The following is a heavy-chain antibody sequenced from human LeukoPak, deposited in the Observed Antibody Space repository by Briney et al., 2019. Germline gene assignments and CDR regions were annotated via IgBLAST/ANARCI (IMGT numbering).Heavy chain of an antibody. CDR3: ASLEAGAVEN. CDR1: GGSISSYY. V-gene: IGHV4-59*08. Sequence: SQTLSLTCPVSGGSISSYYWSWIRQPPGKGLEWIGYIYYSGSTNYNPSLKSRVTISVDTSKNQFSLKLSSVTAADTAVYYCASLEAGAVENWGQGTLVTVSS. J-gene: IGHJ4*02. D-gene: IGHD6-19*01. CDR2: IYYSGST.